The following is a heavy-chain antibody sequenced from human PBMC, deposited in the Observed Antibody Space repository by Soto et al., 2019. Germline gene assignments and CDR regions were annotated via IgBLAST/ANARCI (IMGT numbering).Heavy chain of an antibody. CDR3: ARRDTSGFLRYFDN. Sequence: QMQLLQSGAELKKPGSSVKVSCKASGGTLSSFINYPINWVRQAPGQGLEWMGGIVPNVGTVNYAQKFQGRVTITADKSTGTAYMELSSLRSEDTALYYCARRDTSGFLRYFDNWGQGTLVTVSS. CDR1: GGTLSSFINYP. D-gene: IGHD3-3*01. CDR2: IVPNVGTV. J-gene: IGHJ4*02. V-gene: IGHV1-69*06.